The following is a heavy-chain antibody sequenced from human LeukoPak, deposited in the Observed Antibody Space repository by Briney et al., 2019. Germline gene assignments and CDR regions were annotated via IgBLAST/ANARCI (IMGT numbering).Heavy chain of an antibody. J-gene: IGHJ4*02. D-gene: IGHD6-19*01. CDR2: ISTGGSII. CDR1: GFTFSSYE. V-gene: IGHV3-48*03. Sequence: PGGSLRLSCAASGFTFSSYEMNWVRQAPGKGLEWVSYISTGGSIIYYADSVKGRFTISRDNAKNSLYLQMNSLRAEDTAVYYCARVEYSSGLDYWGQGTLVTVSS. CDR3: ARVEYSSGLDY.